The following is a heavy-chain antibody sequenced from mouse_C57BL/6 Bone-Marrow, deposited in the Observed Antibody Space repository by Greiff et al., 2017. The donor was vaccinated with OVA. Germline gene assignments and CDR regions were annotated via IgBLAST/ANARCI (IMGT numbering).Heavy chain of an antibody. Sequence: VQLQQSGPVLVKPGASVKMSCKASGYTFTDYYMNWVKQSHGKSLEWIGVINPYNGGTSYNQKFKGKATLTVDKSSSTAYMELNSLTSEDSAVYYCANNYYGSSWGFAYWGQGTLVTVSA. D-gene: IGHD1-1*01. CDR3: ANNYYGSSWGFAY. CDR2: INPYNGGT. J-gene: IGHJ3*01. V-gene: IGHV1-19*01. CDR1: GYTFTDYY.